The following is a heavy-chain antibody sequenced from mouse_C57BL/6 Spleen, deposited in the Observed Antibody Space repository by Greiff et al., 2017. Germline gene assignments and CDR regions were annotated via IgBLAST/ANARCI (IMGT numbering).Heavy chain of an antibody. CDR2: IYPGSGST. D-gene: IGHD1-1*01. J-gene: IGHJ1*03. CDR3: ARGDYGSSPFDV. Sequence: VQLQQPGAELVKPGASVKMSCKASGYTFTSYWITWVKQRPGQGLEWIGDIYPGSGSTNYNEKFKSKATLTVDTSSSTAYMQLSSLTSEDSAVYYCARGDYGSSPFDVWGTGTTVTVSS. V-gene: IGHV1-55*01. CDR1: GYTFTSYW.